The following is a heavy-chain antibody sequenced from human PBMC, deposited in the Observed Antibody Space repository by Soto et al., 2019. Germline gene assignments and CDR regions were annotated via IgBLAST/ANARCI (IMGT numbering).Heavy chain of an antibody. CDR2: ISSSSSYR. V-gene: IGHV3-21*01. CDR3: ARDWPRYGDYHPIFGSPSRKYYFDY. D-gene: IGHD4-17*01. J-gene: IGHJ4*02. Sequence: EVQLVESGGGLVKPGGSLRLSCAASGFTFSSYSMNWVRQAPGKGLEWVSSISSSSSYRYYADSVKGRFTISRDNAKNSLFLQMNSLREEDTAVYYCARDWPRYGDYHPIFGSPSRKYYFDYWGQGTLVTVSS. CDR1: GFTFSSYS.